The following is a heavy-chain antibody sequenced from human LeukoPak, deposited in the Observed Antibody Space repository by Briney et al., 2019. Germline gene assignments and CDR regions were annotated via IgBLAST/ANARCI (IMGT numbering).Heavy chain of an antibody. CDR1: GFTFSSYS. J-gene: IGHJ4*02. Sequence: GGSLRLSCAASGFTFSSYSMNWVRQAPGKGLEWVSSISSSSSSYIYYADSVKGRFTISRDNAKNSLYLQMNSLRAEDTAVYYCARVTGRSGWYIDYWGQGTLVTVSS. D-gene: IGHD6-19*01. CDR2: ISSSSSSYI. CDR3: ARVTGRSGWYIDY. V-gene: IGHV3-21*01.